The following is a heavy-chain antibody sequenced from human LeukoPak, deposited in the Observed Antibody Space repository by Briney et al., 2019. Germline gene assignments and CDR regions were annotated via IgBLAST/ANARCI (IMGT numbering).Heavy chain of an antibody. CDR2: IRYDGSNK. Sequence: HPGGSLRLSCAASGFTFSSYGMHWVRQAPGKGLEWVAFIRYDGSNKYYADSVKGRFTISRDNAKNSLHLQMNSLRAEDTAVYYCARGRSAIDYWGQGTLVTVSS. V-gene: IGHV3-30*02. CDR3: ARGRSAIDY. J-gene: IGHJ4*02. CDR1: GFTFSSYG.